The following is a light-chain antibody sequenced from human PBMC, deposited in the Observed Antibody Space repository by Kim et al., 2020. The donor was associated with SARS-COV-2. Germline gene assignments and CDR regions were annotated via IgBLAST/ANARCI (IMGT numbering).Light chain of an antibody. CDR1: QSVGSY. V-gene: IGKV3-15*01. CDR2: AAS. J-gene: IGKJ4*01. CDR3: QQYINWPLT. Sequence: VSPGERVTLSCRASQSVGSYLAWYQQRPGQAPRPLIYAASTRAIGIPARFSGSGSGTEFTLTISSLQSEDFAVYYCQQYINWPLTFGGGTKVDIK.